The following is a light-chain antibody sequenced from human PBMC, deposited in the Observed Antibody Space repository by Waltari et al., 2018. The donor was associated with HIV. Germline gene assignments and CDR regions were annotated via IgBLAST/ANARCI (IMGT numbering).Light chain of an antibody. Sequence: QSALTQPASVSGSPGQSITISCTGTSRDIGAYNCASWYQQHPGKAPKLIIYDVGTRPSGVSDRFSGSKSGNTASLTISGLQSEDEADYHCCAYAGPTGLSEVFGGGTKLTVL. CDR2: DVG. V-gene: IGLV2-23*02. CDR1: SRDIGAYNC. CDR3: CAYAGPTGLSEV. J-gene: IGLJ2*01.